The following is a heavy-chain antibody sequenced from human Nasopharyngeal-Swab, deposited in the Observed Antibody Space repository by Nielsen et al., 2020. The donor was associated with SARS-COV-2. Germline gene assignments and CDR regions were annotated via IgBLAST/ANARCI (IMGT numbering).Heavy chain of an antibody. Sequence: WIRQPPGKGLEWVSSISSSSSYIYHADSVKGRFTISRDNAKNSLYLQMNSLRAEDTAVYYCARDFRELVGAFDIWGQGTMVTVSS. D-gene: IGHD6-13*01. V-gene: IGHV3-21*01. CDR3: ARDFRELVGAFDI. CDR2: ISSSSSYI. J-gene: IGHJ3*02.